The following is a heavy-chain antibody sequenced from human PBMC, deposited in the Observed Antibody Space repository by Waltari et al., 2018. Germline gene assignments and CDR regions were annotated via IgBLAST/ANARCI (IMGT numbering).Heavy chain of an antibody. CDR1: GFTFSSYW. Sequence: EVRLVESGGGLVQPGGSLRLSCAASGFTFSSYWMSWVRQAPGKGVEGGENIKQGGSEKYYVDSVKGRFTISRDNAKNSLYLQMNSLRAEDTAVYYCARWMEQLASEFDYWGQGTLVTVSS. D-gene: IGHD6-13*01. J-gene: IGHJ4*02. CDR3: ARWMEQLASEFDY. CDR2: IKQGGSEK. V-gene: IGHV3-7*01.